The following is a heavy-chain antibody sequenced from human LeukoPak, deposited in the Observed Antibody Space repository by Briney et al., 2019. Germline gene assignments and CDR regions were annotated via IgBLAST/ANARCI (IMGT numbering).Heavy chain of an antibody. V-gene: IGHV4-59*08. CDR2: FYHSGGT. D-gene: IGHD3-10*01. Sequence: SETLSLTCNVSASSVSSYYWSWIRQPPGKGLEWMGYFYHSGGTNYNPSFGSRLTISLNTSKNQFSLKLSSVTAADTAVYYCASALQPYYYYGSGSISYFDYWGQGTLVTVSS. CDR3: ASALQPYYYYGSGSISYFDY. CDR1: ASSVSSYY. J-gene: IGHJ4*02.